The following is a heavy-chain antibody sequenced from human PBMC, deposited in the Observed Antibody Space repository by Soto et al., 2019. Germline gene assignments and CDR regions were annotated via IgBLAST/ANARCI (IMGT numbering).Heavy chain of an antibody. CDR2: INPKSGGA. V-gene: IGHV1-2*04. D-gene: IGHD3-16*01. CDR1: GHTFTGYY. J-gene: IGHJ3*01. CDR3: ARDYYDGSASYGIEF. Sequence: QVHLVQSGAEVKKPGASVKVSCKASGHTFTGYYIHWVRQAPGQGLEWMGWINPKSGGANIAQRFQGWVTMTRDTSISTTYMELSNLRSNDTAVYYCARDYYDGSASYGIEFWGQGTMVTVAS.